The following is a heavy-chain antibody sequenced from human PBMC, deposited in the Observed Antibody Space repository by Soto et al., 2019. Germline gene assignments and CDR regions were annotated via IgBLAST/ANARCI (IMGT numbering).Heavy chain of an antibody. D-gene: IGHD3-22*01. V-gene: IGHV4-39*01. CDR3: ARDFFDSSDYTTNWFDP. J-gene: IGHJ5*02. CDR1: GDSVSNSRFY. Sequence: SETLSLTCSVCGDSVSNSRFYWAWIRQPPGEGLEWIGSIYHTGNAYYNPSLKSRVTISVDTSKNQFSLKLTSVTAADAALYYCARDFFDSSDYTTNWFDPWGQGTLVTVS. CDR2: IYHTGNA.